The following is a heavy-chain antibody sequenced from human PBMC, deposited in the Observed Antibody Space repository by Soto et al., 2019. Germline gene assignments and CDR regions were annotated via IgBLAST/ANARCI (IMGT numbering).Heavy chain of an antibody. J-gene: IGHJ6*02. CDR1: GYTFTSYG. Sequence: QVQLVQSGAEVKKPGASVKVSCKASGYTFTSYGISWVRQAPGQGLEWMGWISAYNGNTNYAQKLQGRVTMTTDTSTSTAHMELRSLRSDDTAVYSCASVGKDYYYYSGMDVWGRGTKVTVSS. V-gene: IGHV1-18*04. CDR2: ISAYNGNT. CDR3: ASVGKDYYYYSGMDV.